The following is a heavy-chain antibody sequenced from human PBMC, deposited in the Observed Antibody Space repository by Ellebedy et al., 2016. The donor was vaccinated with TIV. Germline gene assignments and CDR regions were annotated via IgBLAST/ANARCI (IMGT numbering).Heavy chain of an antibody. Sequence: GESLKISCAASGFSFSSYAMSWVRQAPGKGLEWVSSISDSGNTYYADSVKGRFTIYRDNSTNMLYLQMNSLRAEDTAVYYCAKGVSISPRPKSFDPWGQGTRVTVSS. CDR3: AKGVSISPRPKSFDP. CDR1: GFSFSSYA. D-gene: IGHD6-6*01. V-gene: IGHV3-23*01. J-gene: IGHJ5*02. CDR2: ISDSGNT.